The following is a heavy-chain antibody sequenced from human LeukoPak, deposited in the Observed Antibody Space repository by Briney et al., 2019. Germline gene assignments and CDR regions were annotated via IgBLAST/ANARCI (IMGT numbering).Heavy chain of an antibody. CDR3: ARDSVYSGSSLDY. Sequence: GGSLRLSCAASGFTFSSYGMSWVRQAPGKGLEWVSAISGSGGSTYYADSVKGRFTISRDNSKNTLYLQMNSLRAEDTAVYYCARDSVYSGSSLDYWGQGTLVTVSS. CDR2: ISGSGGST. CDR1: GFTFSSYG. D-gene: IGHD1-26*01. J-gene: IGHJ4*02. V-gene: IGHV3-23*01.